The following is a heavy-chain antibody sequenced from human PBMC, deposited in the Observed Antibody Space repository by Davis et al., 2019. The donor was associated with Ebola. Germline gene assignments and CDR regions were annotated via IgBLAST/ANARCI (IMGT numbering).Heavy chain of an antibody. CDR1: GFTFSRYT. V-gene: IGHV3-23*01. J-gene: IGHJ4*02. D-gene: IGHD4-11*01. Sequence: PGGSLRLSCAASGFTFSRYTMNWVRQAPGKGLEWVSAIGDSGSLTFYADSVKGRFTISRDNAKNTVSLQMNSLRAEDTAIYYCARDVAYSNYDWGQGTLVTVSS. CDR2: IGDSGSLT. CDR3: ARDVAYSNYD.